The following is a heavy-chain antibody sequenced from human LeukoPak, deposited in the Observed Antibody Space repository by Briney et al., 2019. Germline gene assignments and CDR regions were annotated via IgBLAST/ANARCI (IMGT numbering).Heavy chain of an antibody. CDR1: GGSISSGGYS. CDR3: ARIRITMVRGRWFDP. Sequence: SETLSLTCAVSGGSISSGGYSWSWIRQPPGKGLEWIGYIYYSGTTYYYPSLKSRVTISVDTSKNQFSLKLSSVTAADTAVYYCARIRITMVRGRWFDPWGQGTLVTVSS. J-gene: IGHJ5*02. CDR2: IYYSGTT. V-gene: IGHV4-30-2*01. D-gene: IGHD3-10*01.